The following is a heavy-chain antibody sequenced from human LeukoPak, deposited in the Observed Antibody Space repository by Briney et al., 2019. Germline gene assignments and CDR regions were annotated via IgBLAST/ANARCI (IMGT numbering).Heavy chain of an antibody. CDR1: GVSISGYY. V-gene: IGHV4-4*07. CDR2: IYTSGST. CDR3: ARATSGIYFYFDY. J-gene: IGHJ4*02. D-gene: IGHD1-26*01. Sequence: SGTLSLTCTVSGVSISGYYWSWIRQPAGKGLEWIGRIYTSGSTNYNPSLKGRVTMSVDTSKNQFSLRLSSVTAADTAVYYCARATSGIYFYFDYWGQGTLVTVSS.